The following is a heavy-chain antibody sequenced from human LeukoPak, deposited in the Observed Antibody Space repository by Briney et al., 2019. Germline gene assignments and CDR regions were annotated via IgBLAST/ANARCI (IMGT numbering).Heavy chain of an antibody. CDR1: GFTFSSYG. CDR2: IWYDGSNK. D-gene: IGHD3-22*01. J-gene: IGHJ4*02. Sequence: GGSLRLSCAASGFTFSSYGMHWVRQAPGKGLEWVAVIWYDGSNKYYADSVKGRFTISRDNSKKTLYLQMNSLRAEATAVYYCARSHYYDSKGYFDYWGQGTLVTVSS. V-gene: IGHV3-33*01. CDR3: ARSHYYDSKGYFDY.